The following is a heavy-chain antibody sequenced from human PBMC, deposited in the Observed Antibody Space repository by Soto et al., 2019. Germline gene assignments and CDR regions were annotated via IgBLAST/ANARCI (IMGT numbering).Heavy chain of an antibody. J-gene: IGHJ4*02. V-gene: IGHV3-30-3*01. Sequence: QVQLVESGGGVVQPGRSLRLSCAASGFTFSSYAMHWVRQAPGKGLEWVAVISYDGSNKYYADSVKGRFTISRDNSKNTLYLQMNSLRAEDTAVYYCAREFGWNYGHDYWGQGTLVTVSS. D-gene: IGHD1-7*01. CDR3: AREFGWNYGHDY. CDR2: ISYDGSNK. CDR1: GFTFSSYA.